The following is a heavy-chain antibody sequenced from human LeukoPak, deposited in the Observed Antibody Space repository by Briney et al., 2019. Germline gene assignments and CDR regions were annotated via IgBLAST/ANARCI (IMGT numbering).Heavy chain of an antibody. V-gene: IGHV1-8*01. CDR3: ARVGCGSTSSYFLYYYYYYMDV. D-gene: IGHD2-2*01. J-gene: IGHJ6*03. CDR2: MNSNSGNT. Sequence: GASVKVSCKASGYTFTSYDINWVRQATGQGLEWMGWMNSNSGNTGYAQKFQGRVTMTRNTSISTAYMELSSLRSEDTAVYYCARVGCGSTSSYFLYYYYYYMDVWGKGTTVTVSS. CDR1: GYTFTSYD.